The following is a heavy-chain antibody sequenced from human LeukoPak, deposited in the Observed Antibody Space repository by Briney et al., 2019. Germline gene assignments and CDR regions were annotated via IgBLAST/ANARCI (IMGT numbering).Heavy chain of an antibody. CDR3: AILPDCSSTSCYTVDY. J-gene: IGHJ4*02. V-gene: IGHV1-2*02. CDR2: INPNSGGT. CDR1: GYTFTGYY. Sequence: ASVKVSCKASGYTFTGYYMHWVRQAPGQGLEWMGWINPNSGGTNYAQKFQGRVTMTRDTSISTAYMELSRLRSDDTAVYHCAILPDCSSTSCYTVDYWGQGTLVTVSS. D-gene: IGHD2-2*02.